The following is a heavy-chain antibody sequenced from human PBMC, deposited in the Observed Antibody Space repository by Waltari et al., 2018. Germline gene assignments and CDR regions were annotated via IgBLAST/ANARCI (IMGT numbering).Heavy chain of an antibody. J-gene: IGHJ4*02. CDR2: IRYDGSNK. V-gene: IGHV3-30*02. D-gene: IGHD5-12*01. CDR3: ATIVATDFDC. Sequence: QVQLVESGGGVVQPGGSLRLSCAASGFTFRSYGMHWVRQAPGKGLEWVTFIRYDGSNKYYADFVKGRFTISRDNSKNTLYLQMNSLRAEDTAVYYCATIVATDFDCWGQGTLVIVSS. CDR1: GFTFRSYG.